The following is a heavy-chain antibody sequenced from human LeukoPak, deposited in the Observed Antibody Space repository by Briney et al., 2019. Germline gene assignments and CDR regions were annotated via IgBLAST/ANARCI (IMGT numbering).Heavy chain of an antibody. Sequence: GGSLRLSCAASGFTFSSYWMHWVRHTPGKGLVWVSRIKGDGSSTSYADSVKGRFTISRDNAKNSLYLQMNSLRAEDTALYYCAKGIYDSSGYYFDYWGQGTLVTVSS. D-gene: IGHD3-22*01. J-gene: IGHJ4*02. CDR1: GFTFSSYW. V-gene: IGHV3-74*01. CDR3: AKGIYDSSGYYFDY. CDR2: IKGDGSST.